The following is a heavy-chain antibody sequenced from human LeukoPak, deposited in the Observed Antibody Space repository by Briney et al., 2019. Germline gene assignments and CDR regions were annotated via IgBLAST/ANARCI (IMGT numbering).Heavy chain of an antibody. CDR3: AKDRGDYVYYYYGMDV. Sequence: GGSLRLSCAASGLTFSSHWMHWVRQAPGKGLEWVSAISGTGGSTYYADSVKGRFTISRDNSKNMLYLQMNSLRAEDTAVYYCAKDRGDYVYYYYGMDVWGQGTTVTVSS. CDR1: GLTFSSHW. J-gene: IGHJ6*02. D-gene: IGHD4-17*01. CDR2: ISGTGGST. V-gene: IGHV3-23*01.